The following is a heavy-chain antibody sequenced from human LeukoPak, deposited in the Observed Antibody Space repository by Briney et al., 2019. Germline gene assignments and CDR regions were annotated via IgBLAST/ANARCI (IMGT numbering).Heavy chain of an antibody. J-gene: IGHJ2*01. CDR2: INHSGST. CDR1: GGSFSGYY. V-gene: IGHV4-34*01. Sequence: PSEILSLTCAVYGGSFSGYYWSWIRQPPGKGLEWIGEINHSGSTNYNPSLKSRVTISVDTSKNQFSLKLSSVTAADTAVYYCARGPGAVVPAAIRRGYFDLWGRGTLATVSS. CDR3: ARGPGAVVPAAIRRGYFDL. D-gene: IGHD2-2*01.